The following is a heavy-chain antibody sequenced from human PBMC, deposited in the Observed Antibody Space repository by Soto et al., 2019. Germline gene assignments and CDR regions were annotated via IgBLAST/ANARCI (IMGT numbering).Heavy chain of an antibody. V-gene: IGHV1-58*01. D-gene: IGHD2-15*01. CDR3: AADRPYCSGGSCYSVSGY. CDR2: IVVGSGNT. Sequence: ASVKVSCKASGFTFTSSAVQWVRQARGQRLEWIGWIVVGSGNTNYAQKFQERVTITRDMSTSTAYMELSSLRSEDTAVYYCAADRPYCSGGSCYSVSGYWGQGTLVTVSS. CDR1: GFTFTSSA. J-gene: IGHJ4*02.